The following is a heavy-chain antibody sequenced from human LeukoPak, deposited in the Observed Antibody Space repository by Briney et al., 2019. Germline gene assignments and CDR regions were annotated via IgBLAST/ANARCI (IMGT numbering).Heavy chain of an antibody. Sequence: SETLSLTCTVSGGSISSGGYCWSWIRQHPGKGLEWIGYIYYSGSTNYNPSLKSRVTISVDTSKNQFSLKLSSVTAADTAVYYCARGSSKWELLYSYWGQGTLVTVSS. J-gene: IGHJ4*02. D-gene: IGHD1-26*01. V-gene: IGHV4-61*08. CDR1: GGSISSGGYC. CDR2: IYYSGST. CDR3: ARGSSKWELLYSY.